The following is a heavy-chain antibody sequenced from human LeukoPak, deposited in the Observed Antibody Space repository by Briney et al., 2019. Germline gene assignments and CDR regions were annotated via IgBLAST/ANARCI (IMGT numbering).Heavy chain of an antibody. D-gene: IGHD5-18*01. Sequence: GGSLRLSCAASGFTFSSYAMSWVRQAPGKGLEWVSTVSGSGGSAYYADSVKGRFTISRDNSKNTLYLQMNSLRAEDTAVYYCAKDRAMVKGDYFDYWGQGTLVTVSS. J-gene: IGHJ4*02. V-gene: IGHV3-23*01. CDR3: AKDRAMVKGDYFDY. CDR1: GFTFSSYA. CDR2: VSGSGGSA.